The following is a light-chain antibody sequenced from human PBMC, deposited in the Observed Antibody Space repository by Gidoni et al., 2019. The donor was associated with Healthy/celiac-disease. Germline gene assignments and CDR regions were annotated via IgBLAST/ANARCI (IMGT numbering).Light chain of an antibody. V-gene: IGKV3-15*01. CDR3: QQYNNWLWT. CDR2: GAS. CDR1: QSVSSN. J-gene: IGKJ1*01. Sequence: EIVMTQSPATLSVSPGERATLSCRASQSVSSNLAWYQQKPGQAPRHRSYGASTRATGIPARFSGSGSGTEFTFTISSLQSEDFAVYYCQQYNNWLWTFGQGTKVEIK.